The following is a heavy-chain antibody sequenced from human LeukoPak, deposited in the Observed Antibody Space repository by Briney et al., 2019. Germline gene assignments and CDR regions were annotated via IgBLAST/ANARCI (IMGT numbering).Heavy chain of an antibody. CDR2: INPSGGST. Sequence: ASVKVSFKASGYTFTSYYMHWARQAPGQGLEWMGIINPSGGSTSYAQKFQGRVTMTRDMSTSTVYMELSSLRSEDTAVYYCARDGPGSMGATHYWGQGTLVTVSS. CDR3: ARDGPGSMGATHY. J-gene: IGHJ4*02. V-gene: IGHV1-46*01. CDR1: GYTFTSYY. D-gene: IGHD1-26*01.